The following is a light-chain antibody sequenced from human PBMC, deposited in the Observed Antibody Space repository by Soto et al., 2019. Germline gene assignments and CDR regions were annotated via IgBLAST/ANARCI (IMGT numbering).Light chain of an antibody. CDR1: QSVASN. J-gene: IGKJ5*01. CDR3: HQRQYWPPIT. Sequence: EIVMTQSPASLSVSPGESVTLSCRASQSVASNLAWYQQKPGQAPRLLIYGTSTRATGIPARFSGSGSGTDFTLTISSLEPEDFAVYYCHQRQYWPPITFGQRTRLENK. V-gene: IGKV3-11*01. CDR2: GTS.